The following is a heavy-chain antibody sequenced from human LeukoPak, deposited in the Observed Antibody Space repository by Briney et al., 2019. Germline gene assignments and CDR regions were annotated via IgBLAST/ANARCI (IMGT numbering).Heavy chain of an antibody. Sequence: SVKVSCKASXGXXXSXXXXXXXXXXXXXXXXXGXXIPXLXXAXXAQXFQGXVTITADKSTSTAYMELSSRRSEDXAVYYCARDLMYSYGYFDYWGQGTLVTVSS. CDR3: ARDLMYSYGYFDY. D-gene: IGHD5-18*01. CDR1: XGXXXSXX. CDR2: XIPXLXXA. V-gene: IGHV1-69*10. J-gene: IGHJ4*02.